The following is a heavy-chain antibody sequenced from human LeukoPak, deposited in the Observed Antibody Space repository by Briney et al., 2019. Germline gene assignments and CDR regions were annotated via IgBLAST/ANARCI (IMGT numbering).Heavy chain of an antibody. D-gene: IGHD3-10*01. CDR3: VRRGDEWFDP. CDR1: GGSISSPGFY. CDR2: VYYSGST. V-gene: IGHV4-39*01. J-gene: IGHJ5*02. Sequence: SETLSLTCTVSGGSISSPGFYWGWIRQSPGKGLDWIGSVYYSGSTYYNPSLKSRLTISVDTSKNQFSLKLTSVTAADTAVYYCVRRGDEWFDPWGQGTLVTVSS.